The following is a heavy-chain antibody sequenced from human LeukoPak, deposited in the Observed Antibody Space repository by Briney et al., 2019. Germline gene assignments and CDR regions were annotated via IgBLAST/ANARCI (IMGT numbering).Heavy chain of an antibody. Sequence: GESLKISCKGSGYSFTSYWIGWVRQMPGKGLEWMGIIYPGDSDTRYSPSFQGQVTISADKSISTAYLQWSSLKASDTAMYYCARGAHIVVVTAIDFDYWGQGTLVTVSS. J-gene: IGHJ4*02. D-gene: IGHD2-21*02. V-gene: IGHV5-51*01. CDR1: GYSFTSYW. CDR2: IYPGDSDT. CDR3: ARGAHIVVVTAIDFDY.